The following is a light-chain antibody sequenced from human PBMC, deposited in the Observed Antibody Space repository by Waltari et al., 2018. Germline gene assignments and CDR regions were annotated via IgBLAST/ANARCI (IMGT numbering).Light chain of an antibody. Sequence: DIQLTQPPSPLSASVGYRATFTCRASQGISSYLAWYQQKPGKAPKLLIYAAYTLQSGVPARFSGSGSGTDFTLTISSLQPEDFATYYCQQLNSYPRGLFTFGPGTKVDIK. CDR3: QQLNSYPRGLFT. CDR1: QGISSY. CDR2: AAY. V-gene: IGKV1-9*01. J-gene: IGKJ3*01.